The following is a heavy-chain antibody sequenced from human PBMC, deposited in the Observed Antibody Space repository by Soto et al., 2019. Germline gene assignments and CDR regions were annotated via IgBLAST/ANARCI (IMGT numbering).Heavy chain of an antibody. CDR2: IYSGGST. D-gene: IGHD3-22*01. CDR3: ARSSYYYDSRGYSYPSYFDY. Sequence: GGSLSVSCSASGFTVNNNYMSWVRQAPGKGLEWVSVIYSGGSTYYADSVNGRFTISRDNSKNTVHLQINSLRAEDTALYYFARSSYYYDSRGYSYPSYFDYWCQGTLVTVSS. V-gene: IGHV3-66*01. CDR1: GFTVNNNY. J-gene: IGHJ4*02.